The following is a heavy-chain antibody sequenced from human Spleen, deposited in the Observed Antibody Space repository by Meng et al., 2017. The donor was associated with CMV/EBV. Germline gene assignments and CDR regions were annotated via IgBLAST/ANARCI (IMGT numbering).Heavy chain of an antibody. J-gene: IGHJ4*02. CDR3: AKAAGGDG. Sequence: SLKISCAASGFTFDDYAMHWVRQAPGKGLEWVSGISWNSGSIGYADSVKGRFTISRDNSRNSVYLQMNSLRSEDTAMYYCAKAAGGDGWGQGTLVTVSS. V-gene: IGHV3-9*01. CDR2: ISWNSGSI. CDR1: GFTFDDYA. D-gene: IGHD6-13*01.